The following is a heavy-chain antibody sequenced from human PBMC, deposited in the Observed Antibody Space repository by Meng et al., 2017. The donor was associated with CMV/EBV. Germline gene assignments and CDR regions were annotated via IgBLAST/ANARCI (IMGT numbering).Heavy chain of an antibody. CDR2: INPSGST. V-gene: IGHV4-34*01. J-gene: IGHJ6*02. Sequence: SETLPLTCAVYGGSFSGYYWSWIRQPPGKGLEWLGEINPSGSTNYNPSLKSRVTISVDTSKNQFSLKLSSVTAADTAVYYCARGRYSNYYYYGMDVWGQGTTVTVSS. CDR1: GGSFSGYY. CDR3: ARGRYSNYYYYGMDV. D-gene: IGHD4-11*01.